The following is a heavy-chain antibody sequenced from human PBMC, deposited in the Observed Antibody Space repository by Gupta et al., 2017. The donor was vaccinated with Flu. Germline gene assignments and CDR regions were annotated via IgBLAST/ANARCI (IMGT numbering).Heavy chain of an antibody. CDR1: GFSFSNAW. J-gene: IGHJ5*02. V-gene: IGHV3-15*01. D-gene: IGHD2-2*01. Sequence: EVQLVESGGGLVKPGGSLRLSCVASGFSFSNAWMSWVRQAPGKGLEWVGRIKSKGDGGTTDFAAPVKGRFTISRDDSKTTLYLQMNSLKTEDTAVYFCTTDKGDDIVVVPAPIYTFDPWGQGTLVTVSS. CDR3: TTDKGDDIVVVPAPIYTFDP. CDR2: IKSKGDGGTT.